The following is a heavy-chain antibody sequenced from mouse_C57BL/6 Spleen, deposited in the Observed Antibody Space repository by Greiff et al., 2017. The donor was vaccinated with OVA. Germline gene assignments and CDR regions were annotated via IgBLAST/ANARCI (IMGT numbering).Heavy chain of an antibody. J-gene: IGHJ2*01. D-gene: IGHD4-1*01. Sequence: VQLVESGAELVKPGASVKISCKASGYAFSSYWMNWVKQRPGKGLEWIGQIYPGDGDTNYNGKFKGKATLTADKSSSTAYMQLSSLTSEDSAVYVCARERGTGKNFDYWGQGTTLTVSS. V-gene: IGHV1-80*01. CDR1: GYAFSSYW. CDR3: ARERGTGKNFDY. CDR2: IYPGDGDT.